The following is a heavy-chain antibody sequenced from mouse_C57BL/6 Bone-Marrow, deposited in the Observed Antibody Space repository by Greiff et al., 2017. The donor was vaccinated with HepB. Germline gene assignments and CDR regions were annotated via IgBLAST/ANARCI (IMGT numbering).Heavy chain of an antibody. CDR2: IDPETGGT. J-gene: IGHJ4*01. V-gene: IGHV1-15*01. Sequence: QVQLQQSGAELVRPGASVTLSCKASGYTFTDYEMHWVKQTPVHGLEWIGAIDPETGGTAYNQKFKGKAILTADKSSSTAYMELRSLTSEDSAVYYCTRWILRSLYAMDYWGQGTSVTVSS. D-gene: IGHD1-1*01. CDR3: TRWILRSLYAMDY. CDR1: GYTFTDYE.